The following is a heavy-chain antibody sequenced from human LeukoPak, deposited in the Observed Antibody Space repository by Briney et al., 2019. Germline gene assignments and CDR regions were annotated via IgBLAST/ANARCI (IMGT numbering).Heavy chain of an antibody. Sequence: SETLSLTCTVSGDSITNYYWSWIRQPAGKGLEWIARVYYIGNPIYIFNPSLKSRVTLSVDTSKNQFSLKLTSVTAADTAVYYCARHAPGSPFDYWGQGTLVTVSS. J-gene: IGHJ4*02. CDR2: VYYIGNP. D-gene: IGHD6-13*01. CDR3: ARHAPGSPFDY. V-gene: IGHV4-4*07. CDR1: GDSITNYY.